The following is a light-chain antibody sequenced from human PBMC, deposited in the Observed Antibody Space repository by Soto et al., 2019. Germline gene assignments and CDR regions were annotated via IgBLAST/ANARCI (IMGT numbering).Light chain of an antibody. Sequence: IQMTQSPSSLSASVGDRVTITCRASQGVSAYLLWYQQTQGRAPKLLIYAASDLQAEVPSRFSGSGSGTDFTLTISSLQAEDFATYYCLQDHDYQWTFGQGTKLEIK. CDR3: LQDHDYQWT. CDR1: QGVSAY. V-gene: IGKV1-6*01. CDR2: AAS. J-gene: IGKJ2*02.